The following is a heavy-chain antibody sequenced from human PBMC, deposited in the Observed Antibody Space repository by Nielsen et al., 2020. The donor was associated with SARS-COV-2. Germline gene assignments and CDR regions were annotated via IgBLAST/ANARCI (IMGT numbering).Heavy chain of an antibody. V-gene: IGHV3-30-3*01. CDR1: GFTFSSYA. J-gene: IGHJ4*02. Sequence: GESLKISCAASGFTFSSYAMHWVRQAPGKGLEWVAVISYDGSNKYYADSVKGRFTISSDNSKNTLYLQMNSLRAEDTAVYYCARGSMARGSFDYWGQGTLVTVSS. CDR3: ARGSMARGSFDY. CDR2: ISYDGSNK. D-gene: IGHD3-16*01.